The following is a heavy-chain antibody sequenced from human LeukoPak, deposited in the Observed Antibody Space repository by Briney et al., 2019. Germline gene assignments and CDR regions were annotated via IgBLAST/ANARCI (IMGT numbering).Heavy chain of an antibody. D-gene: IGHD6-6*01. J-gene: IGHJ4*02. CDR2: ISSSSSTI. V-gene: IGHV3-48*01. CDR3: ARGLGVLYFDY. Sequence: GGSLRLSCAASGFTFSSYSMNWVRQAPGKGLEWVSYISSSSSTIYYADSVKGRFTISRDNAKNSLYLQMNSLRAEDTAVYYCARGLGVLYFDYWGQGTLVTVSS. CDR1: GFTFSSYS.